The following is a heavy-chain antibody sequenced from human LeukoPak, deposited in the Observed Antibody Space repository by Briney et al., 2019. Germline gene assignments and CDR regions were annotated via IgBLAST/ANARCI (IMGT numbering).Heavy chain of an antibody. CDR1: GGSISSYY. D-gene: IGHD6-19*01. Sequence: SETLSLTCTVSGGSISSYYWSWIRQPPGKGLEWIGYIYTSGSTNYNPSLTSRVTISVDTSKNQFSLKLSSVTAADTAVYYCARHLAVAGNFDYWGQGTLVTVSS. J-gene: IGHJ4*02. V-gene: IGHV4-4*09. CDR2: IYTSGST. CDR3: ARHLAVAGNFDY.